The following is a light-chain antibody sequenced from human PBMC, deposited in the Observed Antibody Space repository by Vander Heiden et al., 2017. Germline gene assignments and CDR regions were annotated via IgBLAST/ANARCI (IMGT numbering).Light chain of an antibody. Sequence: HSALTQPGSVSGSPGHSITISCTGAGRDLWSYHLVSWYQQHPGKAPKLMIYEVSKWPSGISNRFSGSKSGNTASLTISGLQAEDEADYYCCSYAGSLYVFGTGTKVTVL. CDR2: EVS. V-gene: IGLV2-23*02. CDR1: GRDLWSYHL. CDR3: CSYAGSLYV. J-gene: IGLJ1*01.